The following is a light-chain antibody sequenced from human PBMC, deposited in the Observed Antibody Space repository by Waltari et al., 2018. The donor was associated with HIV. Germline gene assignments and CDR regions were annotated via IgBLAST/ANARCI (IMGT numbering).Light chain of an antibody. V-gene: IGKV3-15*01. CDR3: QQYDSGPRGIT. CDR2: EAA. Sequence: EIVMTQSPPTLSVSPGQSVPLSCRASQTISAKVAWYQQRPGQAPRLLIYEAATRPTGIPARFSGSGSGTEFTLTISSLQSEDFATYFCQQYDSGPRGITFGQGTMLEIK. CDR1: QTISAK. J-gene: IGKJ2*01.